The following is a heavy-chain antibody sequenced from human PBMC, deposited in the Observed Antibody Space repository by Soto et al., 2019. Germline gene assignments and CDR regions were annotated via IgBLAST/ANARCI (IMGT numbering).Heavy chain of an antibody. CDR2: IRGKGYGGAT. CDR3: TRGEWQYYFDC. D-gene: IGHD3-3*01. V-gene: IGHV3-49*03. Sequence: GGSLRLSCTASGFSFGDYHMSWFRKAPGKGLEWVGFIRGKGYGGATEYAASVKGRFTISRDDSKSIAYLQMNSLKTQDTAVYYCTRGEWQYYFDCWGQGTLVTVSS. J-gene: IGHJ4*02. CDR1: GFSFGDYH.